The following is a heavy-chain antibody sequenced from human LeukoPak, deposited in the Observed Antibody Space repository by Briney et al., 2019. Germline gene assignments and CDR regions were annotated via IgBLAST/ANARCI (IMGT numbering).Heavy chain of an antibody. V-gene: IGHV1-69*04. J-gene: IGHJ3*02. Sequence: ASVKVSCKASGYTFTSYDINWVRQAPGQGLEWMGRIIPILGIANYAQKFQGRVTITADKSTSTAYMELSSLRSEDTAVYYCADGGNSGFDAFDIWGQGTMVTVSS. D-gene: IGHD4-23*01. CDR2: IIPILGIA. CDR3: ADGGNSGFDAFDI. CDR1: GYTFTSYD.